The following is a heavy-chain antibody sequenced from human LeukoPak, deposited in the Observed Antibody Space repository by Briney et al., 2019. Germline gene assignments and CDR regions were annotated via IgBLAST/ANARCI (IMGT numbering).Heavy chain of an antibody. D-gene: IGHD6-13*01. Sequence: GGSLRLSCTPSGGTFGDYAVSWVRQAPGKGLEWLGFITSKAFGGTAEYAAAVKGRFTISRDDSKSLAYLQMNSLKTEDTAVYYCTRDREAAAGINALDIWGQGTMVTVPS. CDR2: ITSKAFGGTA. CDR1: GGTFGDYA. CDR3: TRDREAAAGINALDI. J-gene: IGHJ3*02. V-gene: IGHV3-49*04.